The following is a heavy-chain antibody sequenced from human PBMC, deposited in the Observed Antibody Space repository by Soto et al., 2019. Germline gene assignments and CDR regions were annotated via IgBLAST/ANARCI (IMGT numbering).Heavy chain of an antibody. CDR2: INPSLGRT. D-gene: IGHD5-12*01. CDR3: ARAPYSSTSFFFDH. CDR1: GYSLTSNH. Sequence: ASVKVSCKASGYSLTSNHMHWVRQAPGQGLEWMGIINPSLGRTNYAQKFQGRVAMTWDTSTSTFYMELSSLRSDDTAVYFCARAPYSSTSFFFDHWGQGTLVTVSS. V-gene: IGHV1-46*01. J-gene: IGHJ4*02.